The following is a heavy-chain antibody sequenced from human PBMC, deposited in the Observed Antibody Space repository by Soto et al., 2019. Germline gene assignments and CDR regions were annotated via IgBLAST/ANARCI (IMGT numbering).Heavy chain of an antibody. V-gene: IGHV4-59*01. CDR2: IYYSGST. CDR3: ARGTTTLDY. CDR1: GGSISSYY. Sequence: SETLSLTCTVSGGSISSYYWSWIRQPPGKGLEWIGYIYYSGSTNYNPSLKSRVTISVDTSKNQFSLKLSSVTAADTAVYYCARGTTTLDYWGHGTLVTVSS. D-gene: IGHD4-17*01. J-gene: IGHJ4*01.